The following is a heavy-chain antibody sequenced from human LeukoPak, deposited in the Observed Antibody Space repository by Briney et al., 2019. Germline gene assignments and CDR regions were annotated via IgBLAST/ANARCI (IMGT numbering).Heavy chain of an antibody. CDR2: ISGSGGST. D-gene: IGHD5-12*01. CDR3: ARGEWLRSGQFDY. V-gene: IGHV3-23*01. J-gene: IGHJ4*02. CDR1: GFTFSSYA. Sequence: GGSLRLSCAASGFTFSSYAMSWVRQAPGKGLEWVSAISGSGGSTYYADPVKGRFTISRDNSKNTLYLQMNSLRAEDTAVYYCARGEWLRSGQFDYWGQGTLVTVSS.